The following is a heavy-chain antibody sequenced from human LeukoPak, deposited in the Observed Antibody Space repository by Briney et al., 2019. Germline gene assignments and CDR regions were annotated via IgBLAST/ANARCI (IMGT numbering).Heavy chain of an antibody. CDR1: GFTFSSYA. V-gene: IGHV3-23*01. J-gene: IGHJ4*02. D-gene: IGHD3-3*01. CDR3: AKDPGRITIFGVVIRIRYFDS. CDR2: ISGSGGST. Sequence: GGSLRLSCAASGFTFSSYAMSWVRQAPGKGLEWVSAISGSGGSTYYADSVKGRFTISRDNSKNTLYLQMNSLRAEDTAVYYCAKDPGRITIFGVVIRIRYFDSWGQGTLVTVSS.